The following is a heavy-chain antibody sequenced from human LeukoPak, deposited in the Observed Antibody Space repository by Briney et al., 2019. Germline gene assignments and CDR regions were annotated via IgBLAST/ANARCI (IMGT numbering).Heavy chain of an antibody. CDR3: ARDPTYFYGSGSSTAKNWFDP. Sequence: GGSLRLSCAASGFTFSSHGMHWVRQAPGKGLEWVAVIWYDGSNKYYADSVKGRFTISRDNSKNTLYLQMNSLRAEDTAVYYCARDPTYFYGSGSSTAKNWFDPWGQGTLVTVSS. CDR2: IWYDGSNK. CDR1: GFTFSSHG. J-gene: IGHJ5*02. V-gene: IGHV3-33*01. D-gene: IGHD3-10*01.